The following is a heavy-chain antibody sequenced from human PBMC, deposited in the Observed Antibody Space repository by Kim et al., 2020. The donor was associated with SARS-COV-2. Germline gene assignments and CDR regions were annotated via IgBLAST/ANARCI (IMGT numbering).Heavy chain of an antibody. CDR2: IKSRPDGGTT. Sequence: GGSLRLSCAASGFSFNSAWMSWVRQAPGKGLEWVGRIKSRPDGGTTEYASLVEGRFTISRDDSKSTLYLHMNSLRTEDTAIYYCTTDDDILTGYYKLDYWGQGTLVTVSS. CDR1: GFSFNSAW. D-gene: IGHD3-9*01. J-gene: IGHJ4*02. CDR3: TTDDDILTGYYKLDY. V-gene: IGHV3-15*01.